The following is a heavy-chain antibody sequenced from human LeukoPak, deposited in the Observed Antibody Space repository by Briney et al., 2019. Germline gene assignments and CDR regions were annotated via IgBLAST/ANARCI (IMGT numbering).Heavy chain of an antibody. Sequence: SVKVSCKASGGTFSSYAISWVRQAPGQGLEWTGGIIPIFGTANYAQKFQGRVTITADESTSTAYMELSSLRSEDTAVYYCARTPMLLGYFDYWGQGTLVTVSS. D-gene: IGHD7-27*01. V-gene: IGHV1-69*13. CDR2: IIPIFGTA. CDR3: ARTPMLLGYFDY. J-gene: IGHJ4*02. CDR1: GGTFSSYA.